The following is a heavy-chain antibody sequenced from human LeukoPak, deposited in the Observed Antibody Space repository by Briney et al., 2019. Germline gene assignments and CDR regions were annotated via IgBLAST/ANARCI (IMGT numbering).Heavy chain of an antibody. CDR2: ISGSGGST. J-gene: IGHJ4*02. CDR1: GFTFSSYA. V-gene: IGHV3-23*01. D-gene: IGHD3-22*01. Sequence: GGSLRLSCAASGFTFSSYAMSWVRQAPGKGLEWVSAISGSGGSTYYADSVKGRFTISRDNSKNTLYLQMNSLRAEDTAVYYCANYDSSGYYFFPFRYWGQGTLVTVSS. CDR3: ANYDSSGYYFFPFRY.